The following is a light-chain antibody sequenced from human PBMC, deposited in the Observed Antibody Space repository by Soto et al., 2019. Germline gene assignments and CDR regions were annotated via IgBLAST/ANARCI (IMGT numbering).Light chain of an antibody. Sequence: DIQMTQSPSTLSGSVGDRATITCRASQTISSWLAWYQQKPGKAPKILIYKASTLKSGVPSRFRGSGSGTECTLTISRLQPDDFETYYGQHYNSYSEAFGQGTKVDIK. CDR3: QHYNSYSEA. V-gene: IGKV1-5*03. CDR1: QTISSW. CDR2: KAS. J-gene: IGKJ1*01.